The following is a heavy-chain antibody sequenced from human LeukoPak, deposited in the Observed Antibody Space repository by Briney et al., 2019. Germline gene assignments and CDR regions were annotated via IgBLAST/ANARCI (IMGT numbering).Heavy chain of an antibody. Sequence: SETLSLTCAVYGGSFSGYYWSWSRQPPGKGLEWIGEINHSGSTNYNPSLKSRVTISVDTSKNQFSLKLSSVTAADTAVYYCARGPNSFSSGWYGGIPFDYWGQGTLVTVSS. J-gene: IGHJ4*02. CDR2: INHSGST. CDR3: ARGPNSFSSGWYGGIPFDY. D-gene: IGHD6-19*01. V-gene: IGHV4-34*01. CDR1: GGSFSGYY.